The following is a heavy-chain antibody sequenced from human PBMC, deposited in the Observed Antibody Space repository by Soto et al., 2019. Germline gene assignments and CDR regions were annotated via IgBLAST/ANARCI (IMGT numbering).Heavy chain of an antibody. D-gene: IGHD6-13*01. CDR1: GFTFSSYA. J-gene: IGHJ6*02. Sequence: EAQLLESGGGLVQPGGSLRLSCAVSGFTFSSYAMSWVRQAPGKGLEWVSAISGRGESTYYAASVKGRFTISRDNSKNTLILQMNSLRVEDTAVYYCARWREQQLSRGYYGMDVWGQGTTVTVSS. CDR3: ARWREQQLSRGYYGMDV. CDR2: ISGRGEST. V-gene: IGHV3-23*01.